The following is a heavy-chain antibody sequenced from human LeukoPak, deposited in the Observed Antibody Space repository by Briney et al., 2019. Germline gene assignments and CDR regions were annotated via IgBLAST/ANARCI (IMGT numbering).Heavy chain of an antibody. CDR1: GYTFTSYA. Sequence: ASVKVSCKASGYTFTSYAMNWVRQAPGQGLEWMGWINPNSGGTNYAQKFQGRVTMTRDTSISTAYMELSRLRSDDTAVYYCARAAYYDILTGYYTNAFDIWGQGTMVTVSS. J-gene: IGHJ3*02. D-gene: IGHD3-9*01. V-gene: IGHV1-2*02. CDR2: INPNSGGT. CDR3: ARAAYYDILTGYYTNAFDI.